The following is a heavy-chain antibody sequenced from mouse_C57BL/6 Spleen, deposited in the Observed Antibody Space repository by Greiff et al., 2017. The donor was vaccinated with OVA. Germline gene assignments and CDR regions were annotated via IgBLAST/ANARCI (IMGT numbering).Heavy chain of an antibody. Sequence: EVKLVESGPGLVKPSQSLSLTCSVTGYSITSGYYWNWIRQFPGNKLEWMGYISYDGSNNYNPSLKNRISITRDPSKNPFFLKLNSVTTEDTDTYYCAGDYGRTPYAMDYWGQGTSVTVSS. CDR2: ISYDGSN. CDR1: GYSITSGYY. J-gene: IGHJ4*01. D-gene: IGHD2-4*01. V-gene: IGHV3-6*01. CDR3: AGDYGRTPYAMDY.